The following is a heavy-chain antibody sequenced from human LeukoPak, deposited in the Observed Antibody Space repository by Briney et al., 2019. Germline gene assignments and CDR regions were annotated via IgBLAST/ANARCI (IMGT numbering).Heavy chain of an antibody. CDR1: GLSFDNYA. CDR2: ISWNSGRI. Sequence: GGSLRLSCTASGLSFDNYATHWVRQPAGNGLEWVLAISWNSGRIGYADYVKGRFTISRDNSKNTLFLKMNSLRAEDTAMYYCAKDSGGYLSYQHLFDFWGQGTLVTVSS. D-gene: IGHD3-16*02. CDR3: AKDSGGYLSYQHLFDF. J-gene: IGHJ4*02. V-gene: IGHV3-9*01.